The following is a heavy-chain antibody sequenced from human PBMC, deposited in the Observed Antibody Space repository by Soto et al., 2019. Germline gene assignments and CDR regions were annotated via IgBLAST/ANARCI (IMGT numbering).Heavy chain of an antibody. J-gene: IGHJ6*02. CDR2: IYPGDSDT. V-gene: IGHV5-51*01. Sequence: GESLKISCKGSGYSFTSYWIGWVRQMPGKGLEWMGIIYPGDSDTRYSPSFQGQVTISADKSISTAYLQWSSLKASDTAMYYCATHSGYANYYYYGMDVWGQGTTVTVSS. CDR3: ATHSGYANYYYYGMDV. D-gene: IGHD5-12*01. CDR1: GYSFTSYW.